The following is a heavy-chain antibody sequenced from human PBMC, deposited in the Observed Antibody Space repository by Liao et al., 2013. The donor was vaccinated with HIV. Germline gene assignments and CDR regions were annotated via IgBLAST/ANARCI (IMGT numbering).Heavy chain of an antibody. D-gene: IGHD3-10*01. CDR2: IFHTGST. CDR1: GASISSYY. Sequence: QVQLQESGPGLVKPSETLSLTCTVSGASISSYYWSWIRQPPGKGLEWIGFIFHTGSTSYNPSLQSRVTMSVDTSKNQFSLKLSSVTAADTAVYYCTGSGNYYNTYYFYMDVWGKGTTVTVSS. CDR3: TGSGNYYNTYYFYMDV. J-gene: IGHJ6*03. V-gene: IGHV4-59*01.